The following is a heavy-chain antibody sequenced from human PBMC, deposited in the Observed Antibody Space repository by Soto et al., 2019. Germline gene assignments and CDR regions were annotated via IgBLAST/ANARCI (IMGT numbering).Heavy chain of an antibody. CDR2: IKYDGSEK. D-gene: IGHD3-3*02. V-gene: IGHV3-7*05. CDR3: ARVLSAFDYFDY. J-gene: IGHJ4*02. CDR1: GLTFSRNW. Sequence: EVQLVESGGGLVQPGGSLRLACVASGLTFSRNWMTWVRQAPGKGLEWVATIKYDGSEKSYVDSVKGRFTISRDNAKNSLSLQLPSLTAEDTAVYYCARVLSAFDYFDYWGQGTLVTVSS.